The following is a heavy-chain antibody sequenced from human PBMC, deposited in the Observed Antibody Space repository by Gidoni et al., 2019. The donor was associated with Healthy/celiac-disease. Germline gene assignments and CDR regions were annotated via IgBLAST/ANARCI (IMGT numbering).Heavy chain of an antibody. CDR3: ARSLRLAAAGDWFDP. J-gene: IGHJ5*02. D-gene: IGHD6-13*01. Sequence: QVQLVQSGAEVKKPGASVKVSCKASGYTFPSYYMHWVRQAPGQGLEWMGIINPSGGSTSYAQKFQGRVTMTRDTSTSTVYMELSSLRSEDTAVYYCARSLRLAAAGDWFDPWGQGTLVTVSS. V-gene: IGHV1-46*03. CDR2: INPSGGST. CDR1: GYTFPSYY.